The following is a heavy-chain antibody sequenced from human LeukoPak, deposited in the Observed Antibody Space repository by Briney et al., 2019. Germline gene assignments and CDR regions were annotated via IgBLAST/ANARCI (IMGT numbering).Heavy chain of an antibody. V-gene: IGHV1-18*01. D-gene: IGHD3-3*01. CDR1: GYTFTSYG. CDR2: ISAYNGNT. J-gene: IGHJ3*02. CDR3: ARGGTIFGVVLVAVAAFDI. Sequence: ASVKVSCKASGYTFTSYGISWVRQAPGQGLEWMGWISAYNGNTNYAQKLQGRVTMTRDTSTSTVYMELSSLRSEDTAVYYCARGGTIFGVVLVAVAAFDIWGQGTMVTVSS.